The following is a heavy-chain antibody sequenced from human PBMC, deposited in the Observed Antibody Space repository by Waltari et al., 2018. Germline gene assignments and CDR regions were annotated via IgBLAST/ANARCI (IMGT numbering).Heavy chain of an antibody. J-gene: IGHJ6*02. Sequence: QVQLVQSGAEVKKPGASVKVSCKASGYTFTGYYMHWVRQAPGQGLEWMGRINPNSGGTNYAQKFQGRVTITTDESTSTAYMELSSLRSEDTAVYYCARTIYGDPTYYYGMDVWGQGTTVTVSS. CDR1: GYTFTGYY. D-gene: IGHD4-17*01. V-gene: IGHV1-2*06. CDR2: INPNSGGT. CDR3: ARTIYGDPTYYYGMDV.